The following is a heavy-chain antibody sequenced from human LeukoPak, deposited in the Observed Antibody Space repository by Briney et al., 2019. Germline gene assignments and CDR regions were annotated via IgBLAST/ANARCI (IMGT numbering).Heavy chain of an antibody. Sequence: LRLSCTVSGGSISSGSYYWSWIRQPAGKGLEWIGRIYTSGSTNYNPSLKSRVTISVDTSKDQFSLKLSSVTAADTAAYYCASGGPAKIFDYWGQGTLVTVSS. CDR3: ASGGPAKIFDY. CDR1: GGSISSGSYY. V-gene: IGHV4-61*02. D-gene: IGHD4/OR15-4a*01. CDR2: IYTSGST. J-gene: IGHJ4*02.